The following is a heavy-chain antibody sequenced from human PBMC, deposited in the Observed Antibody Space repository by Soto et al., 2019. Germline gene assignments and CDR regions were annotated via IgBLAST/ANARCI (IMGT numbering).Heavy chain of an antibody. CDR1: GFTFTSSA. CDR3: ARGWATGTTGHGMDV. Sequence: GASVKVSCKASGFTFTSSAVQWVRQARGQRLEWIGWIVVGSGNTNYAQKFQERVTITRDMSTSTAYMELNSLRAGDTAVYYCARGWATGTTGHGMDVWGQGTTVTVSS. CDR2: IVVGSGNT. V-gene: IGHV1-58*01. J-gene: IGHJ6*02. D-gene: IGHD1-7*01.